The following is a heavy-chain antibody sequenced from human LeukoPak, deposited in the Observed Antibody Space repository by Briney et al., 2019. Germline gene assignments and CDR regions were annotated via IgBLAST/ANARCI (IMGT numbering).Heavy chain of an antibody. D-gene: IGHD3-22*01. J-gene: IGHJ4*02. CDR1: GFTFSSYA. V-gene: IGHV3-23*01. Sequence: GGSLRLSCAASGFTFSSYAMSWVRQAPGKGLEWVSAISGSGGSTYYADSVKGRFTISRDNSKNTLYLQMNSLRAEDTAVYYCAKGRGSMIVPVIYYWGQGTLVTVSP. CDR2: ISGSGGST. CDR3: AKGRGSMIVPVIYY.